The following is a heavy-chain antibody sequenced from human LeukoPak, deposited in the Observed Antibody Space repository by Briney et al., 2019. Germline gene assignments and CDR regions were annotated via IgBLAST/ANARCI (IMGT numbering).Heavy chain of an antibody. J-gene: IGHJ4*02. D-gene: IGHD2-21*02. Sequence: GGSLRLSCAASGFTFSSYAMSWVRQAPGKGLEWVSAISGSGGSTYYADSVKGRFTISRDNSKNTLYLQMNSLRAEDTAVYYCAKGRSIGDLYPPFDYWGQGTLVTVSS. CDR2: ISGSGGST. CDR3: AKGRSIGDLYPPFDY. CDR1: GFTFSSYA. V-gene: IGHV3-23*01.